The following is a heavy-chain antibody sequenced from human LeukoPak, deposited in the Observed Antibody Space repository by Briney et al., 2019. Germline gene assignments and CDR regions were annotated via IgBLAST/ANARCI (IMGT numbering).Heavy chain of an antibody. J-gene: IGHJ4*02. V-gene: IGHV3-21*04. Sequence: PGGSLRLSCAASGFTFSSYSMNWVRQAPGKGLEWVSSISSSSSYIYYAGSVKGRFTISRDNAKNSLYLQMNSLTAEDTAVYSCARGLLQLELGDCWGQGTLVTVSS. CDR2: ISSSSSYI. CDR3: ARGLLQLELGDC. D-gene: IGHD1-7*01. CDR1: GFTFSSYS.